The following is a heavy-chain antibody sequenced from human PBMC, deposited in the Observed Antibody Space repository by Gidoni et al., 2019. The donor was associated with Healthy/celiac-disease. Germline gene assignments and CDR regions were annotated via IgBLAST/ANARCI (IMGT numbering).Heavy chain of an antibody. CDR2: INPNSGGT. Sequence: VPLVQSWSAVKKPGASLKLSCKASCYTFTGYYITWLRQAPGEGLEGVGWINPNSGGTNYAQKFEGWVTMTRETSISTAYLELSRLRSDDTAVYYCARDAEGDILTGYQHYYYYGMDVWGQGTTVTVSS. V-gene: IGHV1-2*04. J-gene: IGHJ6*02. CDR3: ARDAEGDILTGYQHYYYYGMDV. D-gene: IGHD3-9*01. CDR1: CYTFTGYY.